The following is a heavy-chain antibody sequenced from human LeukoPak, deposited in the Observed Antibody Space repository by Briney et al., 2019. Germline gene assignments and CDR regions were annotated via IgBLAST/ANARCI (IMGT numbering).Heavy chain of an antibody. CDR2: IYYSGST. CDR3: ARCPDSSSWYVT. V-gene: IGHV4-31*03. Sequence: SETLSLTCTVSGGSISSGGYYWSWIRQHPGKGLEWIGYIYYSGSTYYNPSLKSRVTISVDTSKNQFSLKLSSVTAADTAVYYCARCPDSSSWYVTWGQGTLVTVSS. D-gene: IGHD6-13*01. J-gene: IGHJ5*02. CDR1: GGSISSGGYY.